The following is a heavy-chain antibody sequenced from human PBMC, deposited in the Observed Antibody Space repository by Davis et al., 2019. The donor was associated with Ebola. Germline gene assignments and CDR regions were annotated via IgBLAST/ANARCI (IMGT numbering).Heavy chain of an antibody. CDR2: IWYDGSNK. CDR1: GFTFSSYG. CDR3: ARGSYGGNSDCDY. J-gene: IGHJ4*02. D-gene: IGHD4-23*01. Sequence: GESLKISCAASGFTFSSYGMHWVRQAPGKGLEWVAVIWYDGSNKYYADSVKGRFTISRDNSKNTLYLQMNSLRAEDTAVYYCARGSYGGNSDCDYWGQGTLVIVSS. V-gene: IGHV3-33*01.